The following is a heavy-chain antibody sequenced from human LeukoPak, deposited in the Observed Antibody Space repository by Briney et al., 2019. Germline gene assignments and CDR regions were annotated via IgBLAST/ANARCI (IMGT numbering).Heavy chain of an antibody. J-gene: IGHJ4*02. Sequence: GGSLRLSCAASGFAFSSYSMNWVRQAPGKGLEWVSSISSSSSYIYYADSVKGRFTISRDNAKNSLYLQMNSLRAEDTAVYYCARDLAAGTPFEDYWGQGTLVTVSS. CDR3: ARDLAAGTPFEDY. CDR2: ISSSSSYI. V-gene: IGHV3-21*01. D-gene: IGHD6-13*01. CDR1: GFAFSSYS.